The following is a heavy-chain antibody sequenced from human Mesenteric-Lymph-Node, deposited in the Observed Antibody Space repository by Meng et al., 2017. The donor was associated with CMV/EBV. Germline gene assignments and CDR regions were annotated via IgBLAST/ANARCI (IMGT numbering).Heavy chain of an antibody. D-gene: IGHD3-10*02. Sequence: GGSLRLSCVASGFTFSAYGMHWVRQAPGKGLEWVAFIRFEGSNPYYKDSVKGRFTVSRDNSKNTVYLQMNGLRADDTAHYYCAEDMFSNFAYIDHWGQGTLVTVSS. J-gene: IGHJ4*02. CDR2: IRFEGSNP. V-gene: IGHV3-30*02. CDR3: AEDMFSNFAYIDH. CDR1: GFTFSAYG.